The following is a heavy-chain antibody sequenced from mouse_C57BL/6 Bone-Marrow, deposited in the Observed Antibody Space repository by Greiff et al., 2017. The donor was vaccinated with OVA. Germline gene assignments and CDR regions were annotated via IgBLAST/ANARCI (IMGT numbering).Heavy chain of an antibody. J-gene: IGHJ1*03. D-gene: IGHD2-3*01. CDR2: IRSKSNNYAT. Sequence: VQLQESGGGLVQPKGSLKLSCAASGFSFNTYAMNWVRQAPGKGLEWVARIRSKSNNYATYYADSVKDRFTISGDDSESMLYLQMNNLKTEDTAMYYCVRHDVYWYFDVWGTGTTVTVSS. CDR1: GFSFNTYA. CDR3: VRHDVYWYFDV. V-gene: IGHV10-1*01.